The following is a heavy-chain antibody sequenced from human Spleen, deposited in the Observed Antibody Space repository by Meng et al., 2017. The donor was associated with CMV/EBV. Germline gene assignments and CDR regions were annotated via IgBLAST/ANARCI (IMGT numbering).Heavy chain of an antibody. Sequence: GGSLRLSCAASGFSFSDHWMSWIRQAPGKGLEWISYISTSGTTIYYADSVKGRFTISRDNAKNSLYLQMDSLRAEDAAVYYCAKDTRYYYYYGMDVWGQGTTVTVSS. CDR2: ISTSGTTI. J-gene: IGHJ6*02. V-gene: IGHV3-11*04. CDR3: AKDTRYYYYYGMDV. CDR1: GFSFSDHW.